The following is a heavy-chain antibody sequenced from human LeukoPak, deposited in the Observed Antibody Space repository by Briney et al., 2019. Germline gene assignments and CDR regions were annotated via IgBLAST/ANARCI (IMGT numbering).Heavy chain of an antibody. J-gene: IGHJ4*02. CDR3: ARNSCPSGSCYDNRGYFDY. CDR1: GGSISSYY. Sequence: SETLSLTCTVSGGSISSYYWSWIRQPAGKGLEWIGRIYTSGSTNYNPSLKSRITISVDTSKNQFSLKLSSVTAADTAVYYCARNSCPSGSCYDNRGYFDYWGQGTLVTVSS. V-gene: IGHV4-4*07. CDR2: IYTSGST. D-gene: IGHD2-15*01.